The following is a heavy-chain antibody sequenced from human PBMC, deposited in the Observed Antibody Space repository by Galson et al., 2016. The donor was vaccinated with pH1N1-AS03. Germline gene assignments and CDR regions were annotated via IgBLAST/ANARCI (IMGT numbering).Heavy chain of an antibody. J-gene: IGHJ4*02. Sequence: SLRLSCAASGFTFSIYAMSWVRQAPGKGLEWVSTISGSGTGTYYADSVRGRFTISRDNSEHTLYLQMNSLRVEDTAVYYCAKRGGLPSEGMTYFDSWGQGTLVPVSS. CDR3: AKRGGLPSEGMTYFDS. V-gene: IGHV3-23*01. CDR1: GFTFSIYA. CDR2: ISGSGTGT. D-gene: IGHD2-2*01.